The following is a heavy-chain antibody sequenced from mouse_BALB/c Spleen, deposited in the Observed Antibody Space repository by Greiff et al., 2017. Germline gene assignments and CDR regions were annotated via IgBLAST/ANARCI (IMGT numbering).Heavy chain of an antibody. CDR3: AREGNYYGSLDY. CDR2: ISSGGST. CDR1: GFTFSSYA. J-gene: IGHJ2*01. D-gene: IGHD1-1*01. Sequence: EVQLVESGGGLVKPGGSLKLSCAASGFTFSSYAMSWVRQTPEKRLEWVASISSGGSTYYPDSVKGRFTISRDNAKNTLYLQMSSLKSEDTAMYYCAREGNYYGSLDYWGQGTTLTVSS. V-gene: IGHV5-6-5*01.